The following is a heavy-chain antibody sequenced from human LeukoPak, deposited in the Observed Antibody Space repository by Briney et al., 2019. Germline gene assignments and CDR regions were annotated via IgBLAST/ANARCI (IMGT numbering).Heavy chain of an antibody. D-gene: IGHD6-19*01. CDR3: ARGDSSGPDYYYYMDV. Sequence: GGSLRLSCVVSGFTFDDYAMHWVRQAPGKGLEWVSFITWDGGSTYYADSVKGRFTISRDNSKDSLYLQMNSLRDEDTAVYYCARGDSSGPDYYYYMDVWGKGTTVTISS. V-gene: IGHV3-43D*03. J-gene: IGHJ6*03. CDR2: ITWDGGST. CDR1: GFTFDDYA.